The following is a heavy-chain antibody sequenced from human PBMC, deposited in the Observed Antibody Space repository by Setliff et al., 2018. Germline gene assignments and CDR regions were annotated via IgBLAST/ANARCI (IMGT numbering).Heavy chain of an antibody. CDR3: ARERGIGWLVSYFDY. Sequence: ASVKVSCKASGCTFSSYAISWVRQAPGQGLEWMGIINPSGGSTSYAQKFQGRVTMTRDTSTSTVYMELSSLRSEDTAVYYCARERGIGWLVSYFDYWGQGTLVTVSS. CDR1: GCTFSSYA. J-gene: IGHJ4*02. D-gene: IGHD6-13*01. V-gene: IGHV1-46*01. CDR2: INPSGGST.